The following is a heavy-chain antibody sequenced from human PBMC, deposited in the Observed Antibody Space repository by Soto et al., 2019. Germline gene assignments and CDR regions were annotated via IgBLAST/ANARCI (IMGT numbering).Heavy chain of an antibody. Sequence: GGSLRLSCAASGFTFSNAWMSWVRQAPGKGLEWVGRIKSKTDGGTTDYAAPVKGRFTISRDDSKNTLYLQMNSLKTEDTAVYDCTSDSPAPYYYDSSGYYYWGQGTLVTVSS. CDR2: IKSKTDGGTT. CDR3: TSDSPAPYYYDSSGYYY. D-gene: IGHD3-22*01. V-gene: IGHV3-15*01. J-gene: IGHJ4*02. CDR1: GFTFSNAW.